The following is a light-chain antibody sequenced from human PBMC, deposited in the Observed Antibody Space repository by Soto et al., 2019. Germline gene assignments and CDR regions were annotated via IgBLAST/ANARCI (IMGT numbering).Light chain of an antibody. CDR3: QQSYSTPWT. CDR2: AAS. J-gene: IGKJ1*01. CDR1: QSISSY. V-gene: IGKV1-39*01. Sequence: DIQMTQSPSSLSASVGDRVTITCRASQSISSYLNWYQQKPGKAPKLLIYAASSLQSGVTSRFSGSGSGTDFTHTISSLQPEDFATYYCQQSYSTPWTFGQGTKVEIK.